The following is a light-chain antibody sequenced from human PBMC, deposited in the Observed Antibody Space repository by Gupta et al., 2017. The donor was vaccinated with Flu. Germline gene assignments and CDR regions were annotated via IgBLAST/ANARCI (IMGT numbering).Light chain of an antibody. CDR1: RSNIGSNT. Sequence: TITISCSGSRSNIGSNTVNGGQQIPGTAPKLLIYNSNKRVTGVRDRFSGTKSGASATLATSGHHDEDEADYYCATWYDSENGQVFGGGTKLTVL. CDR3: ATWYDSENGQV. CDR2: NSN. J-gene: IGLJ3*02. V-gene: IGLV1-44*01.